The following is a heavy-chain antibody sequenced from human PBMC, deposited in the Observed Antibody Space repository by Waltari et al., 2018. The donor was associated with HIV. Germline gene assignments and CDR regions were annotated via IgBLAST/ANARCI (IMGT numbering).Heavy chain of an antibody. D-gene: IGHD2-8*01. J-gene: IGHJ3*02. V-gene: IGHV4-39*01. Sequence: QLQLQESGPGLVKPSETLSLTCTVSGASIRSSRYSWGWIRQPPGKGLEWIGSMYYSGSTYYNPSLKSRVSISVATSKNQFSLKLSSVTAADTAVYYCARHRGESVSDAFDMWGQGTMVTVSS. CDR1: GASIRSSRYS. CDR2: MYYSGST. CDR3: ARHRGESVSDAFDM.